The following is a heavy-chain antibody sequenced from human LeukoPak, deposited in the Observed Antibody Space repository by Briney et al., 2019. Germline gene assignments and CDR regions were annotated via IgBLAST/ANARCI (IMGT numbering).Heavy chain of an antibody. CDR3: ASTNAAGTQPYDY. CDR2: IYYSGST. J-gene: IGHJ4*02. V-gene: IGHV4-39*01. CDR1: GGSISSSRYY. Sequence: SETLSLTCTVSGGSISSSRYYWGWIRQPPGKGLEWIGSIYYSGSTYYNPSLKSRVTITVDTSKNQFSLKLSSVTAADTAVYYCASTNAAGTQPYDYWGQGTLVTVSS. D-gene: IGHD6-13*01.